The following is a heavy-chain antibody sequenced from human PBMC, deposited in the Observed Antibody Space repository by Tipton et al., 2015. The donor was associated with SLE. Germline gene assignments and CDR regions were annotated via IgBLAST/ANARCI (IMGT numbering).Heavy chain of an antibody. CDR3: ARVPVGATEGLDY. V-gene: IGHV4-39*01. CDR1: GGSISSSSYY. D-gene: IGHD1-26*01. J-gene: IGHJ4*02. Sequence: TLSLTCTVSGGSISSSSYYWDWIRQPPGKGLEWIGSIYYSGSTFYNPSLKSRVTISVDTSKNQFSLKLSSVTAADTAVYYCARVPVGATEGLDYWGQGTLVTVSS. CDR2: IYYSGST.